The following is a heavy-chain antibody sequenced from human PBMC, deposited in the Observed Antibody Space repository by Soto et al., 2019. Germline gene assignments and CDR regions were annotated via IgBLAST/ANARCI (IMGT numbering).Heavy chain of an antibody. V-gene: IGHV3-74*03. Sequence: EVQLVESGGGLVQPGGSLRLSCAASGFTFSSYWMHWVRQVPGKGLVWVSRIKSDAGTIMYADSVKGRFTISRDNAKNTLYLQVNSLRPEDTAVYYCVRGGSANYYGLFDSWGQGTLVTVSS. J-gene: IGHJ4*02. D-gene: IGHD1-26*01. CDR2: IKSDAGTI. CDR1: GFTFSSYW. CDR3: VRGGSANYYGLFDS.